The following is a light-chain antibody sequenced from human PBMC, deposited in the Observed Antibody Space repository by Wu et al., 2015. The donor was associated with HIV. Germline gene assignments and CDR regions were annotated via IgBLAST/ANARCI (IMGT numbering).Light chain of an antibody. CDR2: ETS. CDR3: QQYGHPPIT. CDR1: QSISSPY. V-gene: IGKV3D-20*01. Sequence: SQSISSPYCASGINTKVRAQPPHELLIYETSXRAAGVPDRFDGGGSATEFTLTIARVEPEDIAVYFCQQYGHPPITFGPGTRLE. J-gene: IGKJ5*01.